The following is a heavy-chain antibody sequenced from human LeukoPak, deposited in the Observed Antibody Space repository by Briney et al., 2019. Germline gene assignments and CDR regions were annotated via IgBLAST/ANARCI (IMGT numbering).Heavy chain of an antibody. CDR1: GFTFSSYA. CDR2: IKQDGSEK. Sequence: GRSLRLSCAASGFTFSSYAMHWVRQAPGKGLEWVANIKQDGSEKYYVDSVKGRFTISRDNAKNSLYLQMNSLRAEDTAVYYCARDTGQLRWGQGILVTVSS. V-gene: IGHV3-7*01. CDR3: ARDTGQLR. J-gene: IGHJ4*02. D-gene: IGHD2-2*01.